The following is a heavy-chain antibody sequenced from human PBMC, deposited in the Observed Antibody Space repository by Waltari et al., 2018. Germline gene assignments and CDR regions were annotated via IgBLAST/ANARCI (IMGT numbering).Heavy chain of an antibody. V-gene: IGHV4-34*01. CDR1: GASFSGYY. D-gene: IGHD3-3*01. CDR2: INHSGST. J-gene: IGHJ4*02. CDR3: AREIYYFDY. Sequence: QVQLQQWGAGLLKPSETLSLPCAVYGASFSGYYWSWIRQPPGKGLEWIGEINHSGSTNYNPSLKSRVTIAVDTSKNQFSLKLSSVTAADTAVYYCAREIYYFDYWGQGTLVTVSS.